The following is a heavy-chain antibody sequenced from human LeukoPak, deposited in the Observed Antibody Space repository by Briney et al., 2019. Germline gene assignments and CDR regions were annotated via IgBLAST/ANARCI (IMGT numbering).Heavy chain of an antibody. D-gene: IGHD2-15*01. CDR1: VCSISSGSYC. Sequence: PSQTLSLTCTVSVCSISSGSYCWSWIRQPAGKGLEWIGRIYTSGSTNYNPSLKSRAPISVATSKNQFSLKLSSVTAAATAVYYCARDKLRRNWFDTWGPGTLVTVSS. CDR2: IYTSGST. V-gene: IGHV4-61*02. J-gene: IGHJ5*02. CDR3: ARDKLRRNWFDT.